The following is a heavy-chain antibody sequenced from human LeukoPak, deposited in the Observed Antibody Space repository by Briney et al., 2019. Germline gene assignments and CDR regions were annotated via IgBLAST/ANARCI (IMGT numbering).Heavy chain of an antibody. CDR1: GFIFNSYA. D-gene: IGHD1-26*01. J-gene: IGHJ4*02. V-gene: IGHV3-23*01. CDR3: ARGNSGNYQPGY. Sequence: GGSLRLSCAASGFIFNSYAMNWVRQAPGKGLEWVSGISGNSGRIDYADSVQGRFTISRDNSENTLYLQMNSLRAEDTAVYYCARGNSGNYQPGYWGQGTLVTVSS. CDR2: ISGNSGRI.